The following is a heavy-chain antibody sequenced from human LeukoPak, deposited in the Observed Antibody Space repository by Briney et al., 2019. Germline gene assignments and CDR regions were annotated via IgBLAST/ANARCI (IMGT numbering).Heavy chain of an antibody. V-gene: IGHV1-8*01. J-gene: IGHJ6*02. Sequence: ASVKVSCKASGYTFTSYDINWARQATGQGLEWMGWMNANSGNTGYAQKFQGRVTMTRNTSLSTAYMELSSLRSEDTAVYYCARGKSSYGLDVWGQGTTVTVSS. CDR1: GYTFTSYD. CDR3: ARGKSSYGLDV. CDR2: MNANSGNT.